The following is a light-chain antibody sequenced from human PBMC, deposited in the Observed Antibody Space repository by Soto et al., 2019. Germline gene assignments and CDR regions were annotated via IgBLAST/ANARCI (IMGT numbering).Light chain of an antibody. CDR3: QPYNNWPLT. J-gene: IGKJ4*01. CDR2: DTS. CDR1: QGIGDT. Sequence: EVVMRQSPATLSASPGEGATLSCRASQGIGDTLAWYQHKPGQTPRLLIYDTSTRATGVPTRFSGTRSGAEFTLTISSLQSEDFAVYYCQPYNNWPLTFGGGTKVDIK. V-gene: IGKV3-15*01.